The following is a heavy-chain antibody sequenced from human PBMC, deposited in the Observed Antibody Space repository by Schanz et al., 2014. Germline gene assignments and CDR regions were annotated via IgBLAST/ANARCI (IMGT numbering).Heavy chain of an antibody. D-gene: IGHD3-10*01. CDR3: AKDRGYGSGSYRHLDY. J-gene: IGHJ4*02. CDR2: ITSGSAK. CDR1: GFTFSDYY. V-gene: IGHV3-11*04. Sequence: QVHLVESGGGLVKPGGSLRLSCAASGFTFSDYYMSWIRQAPGKGLEWVSYITSGSAKFYADSVKGRFTISRDNSKNMLYLQMNSLRPEDTAVYYCAKDRGYGSGSYRHLDYWGQGTLVTVSS.